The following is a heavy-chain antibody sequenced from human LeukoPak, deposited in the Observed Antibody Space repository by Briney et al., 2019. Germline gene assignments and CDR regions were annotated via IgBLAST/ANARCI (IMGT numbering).Heavy chain of an antibody. J-gene: IGHJ6*03. D-gene: IGHD3-16*01. CDR3: ARDGGGLGPPPIRGVRYYYYYMDV. Sequence: MSSETLSLTCTVSGDSISSGSDYWSWIRQPAGKGLEWIGRIHTSGNPNYNPSLKSRVTISLDTSKNQFSLKLTSVTAADSAVYFCARDGGGLGPPPIRGVRYYYYYMDVWGKGTTVTVSS. CDR1: GDSISSGSDY. V-gene: IGHV4-61*02. CDR2: IHTSGNP.